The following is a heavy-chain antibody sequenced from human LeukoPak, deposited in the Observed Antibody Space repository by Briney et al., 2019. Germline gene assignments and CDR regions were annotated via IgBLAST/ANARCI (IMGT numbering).Heavy chain of an antibody. Sequence: SETLSLTCSVSGGLVTIGGFYWRWLRQPPGKGPEWIATIYYYNPSLQSRVTISIDTSKNQFSLRLTSVTATDTAVYHCARHSGSGSLSRPFDPWGQGTLVTVSS. CDR2: IYY. D-gene: IGHD3-10*01. CDR1: GGLVTIGGFY. J-gene: IGHJ5*02. CDR3: ARHSGSGSLSRPFDP. V-gene: IGHV4-39*01.